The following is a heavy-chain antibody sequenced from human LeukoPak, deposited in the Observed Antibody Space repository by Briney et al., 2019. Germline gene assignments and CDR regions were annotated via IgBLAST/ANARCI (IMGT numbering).Heavy chain of an antibody. CDR3: ARAGGTHDAFDI. V-gene: IGHV3-64*01. Sequence: GGSLRLSCAVSGFTFSSYAMHWVRQAPGKGLEYVSAISSNGGSTYYANSVKGRFTISRDNSKNTLHLQMGSLRAEDMAVYYCARAGGTHDAFDIWGQGTMVTVSS. CDR1: GFTFSSYA. J-gene: IGHJ3*02. CDR2: ISSNGGST. D-gene: IGHD4-23*01.